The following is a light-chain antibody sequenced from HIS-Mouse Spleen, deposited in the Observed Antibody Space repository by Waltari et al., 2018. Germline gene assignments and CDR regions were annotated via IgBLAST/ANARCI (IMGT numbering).Light chain of an antibody. Sequence: QPVLTQPPPASASLGASVTLTCTLSSGYSNSKVDWYKQNPGKGPRFAMRVGTGGIVGSKGDGIPDRFSVLGSGLNRYLTIKNIQEEDESDYHCGADHGSGSNFVWVFGGGTKLTVL. CDR3: GADHGSGSNFVWV. CDR2: VGTGGIVG. CDR1: SGYSNSK. V-gene: IGLV9-49*01. J-gene: IGLJ3*02.